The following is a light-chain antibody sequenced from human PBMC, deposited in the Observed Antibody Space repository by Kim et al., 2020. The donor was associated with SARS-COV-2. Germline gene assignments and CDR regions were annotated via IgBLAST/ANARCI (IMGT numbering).Light chain of an antibody. CDR3: QAWDSGSYV. CDR1: KLGDKY. CDR2: QYN. Sequence: SYELTQPPSVSVSPGQTASITCSGDKLGDKYVSWYQQKPGQSPVLLIYQYNTRPSGIPERFSGSNSESSATLTISGTQAMDEADYYCQAWDSGSYVFATGTKVTVL. V-gene: IGLV3-1*01. J-gene: IGLJ1*01.